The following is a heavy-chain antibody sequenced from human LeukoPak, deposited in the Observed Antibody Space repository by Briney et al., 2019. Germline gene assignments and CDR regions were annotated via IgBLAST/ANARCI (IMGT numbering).Heavy chain of an antibody. Sequence: ASVKVSCKASGYTFTSYGISWVRQPPGQGLEWMGWISGYNGNTDYAQKLQGRGTMTTDTSTSTVYMELRSLRSDDTAVYYCAREAFTTRCYDSWGQGTLVTVSS. J-gene: IGHJ4*02. CDR3: AREAFTTRCYDS. V-gene: IGHV1-18*01. D-gene: IGHD4/OR15-4a*01. CDR2: ISGYNGNT. CDR1: GYTFTSYG.